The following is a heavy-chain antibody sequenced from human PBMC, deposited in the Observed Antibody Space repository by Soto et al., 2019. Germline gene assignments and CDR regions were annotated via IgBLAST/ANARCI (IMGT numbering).Heavy chain of an antibody. CDR1: GFSLSNARMG. D-gene: IGHD2-2*01. CDR3: ARRSCSSTSCHSDYYGMDV. V-gene: IGHV2-26*01. J-gene: IGHJ6*02. Sequence: FGPTLVNPTETLTLTCTVSGFSLSNARMGVSWIRQPPGKALEWLAHIFSNDEKSYSTSLKSRLTISKDTSKSQVVLTMTNMDPVDTATYYCARRSCSSTSCHSDYYGMDVWGQGTTVTVSS. CDR2: IFSNDEK.